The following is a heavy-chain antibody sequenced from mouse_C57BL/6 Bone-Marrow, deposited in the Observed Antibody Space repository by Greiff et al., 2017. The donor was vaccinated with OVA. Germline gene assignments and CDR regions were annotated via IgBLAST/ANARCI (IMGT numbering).Heavy chain of an antibody. CDR2: IYPGSGNT. V-gene: IGHV1-76*01. CDR1: GYTFTDYY. D-gene: IGHD1-1*01. CDR3: ARWGYYGSSHGDY. J-gene: IGHJ2*01. Sequence: QVQLQQSGAELVRPGASVKLSCKASGYTFTDYYINWVKQRPGQGLEWIARIYPGSGNTYYNEKVKGKATLTAEKSSSTAYMQLSSLTSEDSAVYCCARWGYYGSSHGDYWGQGTTLTVSS.